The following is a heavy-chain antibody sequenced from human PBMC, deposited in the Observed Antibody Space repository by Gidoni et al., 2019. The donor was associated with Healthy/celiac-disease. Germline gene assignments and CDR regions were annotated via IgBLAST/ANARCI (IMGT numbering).Heavy chain of an antibody. D-gene: IGHD3-22*01. Sequence: QVQLVQSGAEVKKPGSSVKVSCKASGGTFSSYAIRWVRQAPGQGLAWMGGIIPIFGTANYAQKFQGRVTITADESTSTAYMELSSLRSEDTAVYYCASHVIYYDSSGLLVDYWGQGTLVTVSS. CDR3: ASHVIYYDSSGLLVDY. CDR1: GGTFSSYA. J-gene: IGHJ4*02. CDR2: IIPIFGTA. V-gene: IGHV1-69*01.